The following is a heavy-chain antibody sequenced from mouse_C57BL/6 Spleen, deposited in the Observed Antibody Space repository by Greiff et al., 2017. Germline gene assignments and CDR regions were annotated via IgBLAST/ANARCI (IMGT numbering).Heavy chain of an antibody. D-gene: IGHD2-4*01. CDR3: ARLIYYDYDEAWFAY. J-gene: IGHJ3*01. V-gene: IGHV1-53*01. CDR1: GYTFTSYW. Sequence: QVQLQQPGTELVKPGASVKLSCKASGYTFTSYWMHWVKQRPGQGLEWIGNINPSNGGTNYNEKFKSKATLTVDKSSSTAYMQLSSLTSEDSAVYYCARLIYYDYDEAWFAYWGQGTLVTVSA. CDR2: INPSNGGT.